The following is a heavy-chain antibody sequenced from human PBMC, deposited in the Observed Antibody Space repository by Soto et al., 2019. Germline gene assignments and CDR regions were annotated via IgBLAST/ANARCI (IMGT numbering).Heavy chain of an antibody. CDR1: GGSISSYY. CDR2: IYTSGST. D-gene: IGHD3-22*01. V-gene: IGHV4-4*07. CDR3: ARDSSGYEGNWFDP. J-gene: IGHJ5*02. Sequence: SETLSLTCTVSGGSISSYYWSWIRQPAGKGLEWIGRIYTSGSTYYNPSLKSRVTISVDTSKNQFSLKLSSVTAADTAVYYCARDSSGYEGNWFDPWGQGTLVTVSS.